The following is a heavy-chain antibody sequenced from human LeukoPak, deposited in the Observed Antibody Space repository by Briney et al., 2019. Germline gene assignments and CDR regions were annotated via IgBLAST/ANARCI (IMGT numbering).Heavy chain of an antibody. V-gene: IGHV4-59*12. CDR2: IYYSGTT. D-gene: IGHD2-15*01. CDR1: GGSISSYY. Sequence: PSETLSLTCTVSGGSISSYYWSWIRQPPGKGLEWIGYIYYSGTTNYDPSLKSRVTISVDTSKNQFSLKLSSVTAADTAVYYCARDRSPVSCSGGSCYSGRRYGMGVWGQGTTVTVSS. J-gene: IGHJ6*02. CDR3: ARDRSPVSCSGGSCYSGRRYGMGV.